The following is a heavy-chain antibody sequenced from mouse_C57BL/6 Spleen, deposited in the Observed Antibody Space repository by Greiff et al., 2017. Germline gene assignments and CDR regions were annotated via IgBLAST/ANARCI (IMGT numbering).Heavy chain of an antibody. CDR3: ARFPGTFYFDY. V-gene: IGHV1-82*01. J-gene: IGHJ2*01. Sequence: QVQLKESGPELVKPGASVKISCKASGYAFSSSWMNWVKQRPGKGLEWIGRIYPGDGDTNYNGKFKGKATLTADKSSSTAYMQLSSLTSEDSAVYFCARFPGTFYFDYRGQGTTLTVAS. CDR1: GYAFSSSW. D-gene: IGHD4-1*01. CDR2: IYPGDGDT.